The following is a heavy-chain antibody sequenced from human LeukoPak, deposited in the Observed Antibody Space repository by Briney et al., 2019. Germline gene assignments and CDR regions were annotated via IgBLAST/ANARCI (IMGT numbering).Heavy chain of an antibody. CDR3: ARVATMVRGSNGMDV. J-gene: IGHJ6*04. Sequence: SETLSLTCTVSGGSISNYYWTWIRQPPGKGLEWIGYIYYSGSTNYNPSLRSRATISVDTSKKQFSLNLSSVTAADTALYYCARVATMVRGSNGMDVWGKGATVTVSS. D-gene: IGHD3-10*01. CDR1: GGSISNYY. V-gene: IGHV4-59*01. CDR2: IYYSGST.